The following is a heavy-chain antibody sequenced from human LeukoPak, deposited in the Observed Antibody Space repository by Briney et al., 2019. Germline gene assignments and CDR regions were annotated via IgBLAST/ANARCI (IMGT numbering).Heavy chain of an antibody. CDR1: GFTFSSYA. J-gene: IGHJ6*02. CDR3: ATEYSSGWSDLGYYYGMDV. CDR2: ISSSSSYI. D-gene: IGHD6-19*01. V-gene: IGHV3-21*01. Sequence: GGSLRLSCAASGFTFSSYAMSWVRQAPGKGLEWVSSISSSSSYIYYADSVKGRFTISRDNAKNSLYLQMNSLRAEDTAVYYCATEYSSGWSDLGYYYGMDVWGQGTTVTVSS.